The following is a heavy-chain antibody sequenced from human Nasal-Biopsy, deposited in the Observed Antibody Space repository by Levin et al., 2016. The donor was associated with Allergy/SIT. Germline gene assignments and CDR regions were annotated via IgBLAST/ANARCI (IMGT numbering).Heavy chain of an antibody. V-gene: IGHV7-4-1*02. J-gene: IGHJ5*02. Sequence: ASVKVSCKASGYSFSSYAMNWVRQAPGQGLEWMGWINTNTGNPTYAQGFTGRFVFSLDTSVSTASLLISSLKAEDTAMYYCARDQKNFVGWLDPWGQGTLVTVSS. CDR1: GYSFSSYA. CDR2: INTNTGNP. D-gene: IGHD2/OR15-2a*01. CDR3: ARDQKNFVGWLDP.